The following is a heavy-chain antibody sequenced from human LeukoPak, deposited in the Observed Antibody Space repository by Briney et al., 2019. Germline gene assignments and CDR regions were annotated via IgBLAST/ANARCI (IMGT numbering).Heavy chain of an antibody. CDR2: IYYSGST. CDR1: GGSISSSSYY. V-gene: IGHV4-30-4*08. CDR3: ARVYYYDNSGYGKDYFDY. Sequence: SETLSLTCTVSGGSISSSSYYWGWIRQPPGKGLEWIGYIYYSGSTYYNPSLKSRVTISVDTSKNQFSLKLSSVTAADTAVYYCARVYYYDNSGYGKDYFDYWGQGTLVTVSS. J-gene: IGHJ4*02. D-gene: IGHD3-22*01.